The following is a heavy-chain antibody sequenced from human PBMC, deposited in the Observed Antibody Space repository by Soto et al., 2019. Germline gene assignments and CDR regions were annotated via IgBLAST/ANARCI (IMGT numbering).Heavy chain of an antibody. D-gene: IGHD3-22*01. CDR3: ASRLYYYDSSGYYYWFDP. J-gene: IGHJ5*02. V-gene: IGHV4-39*01. CDR1: GGSISSSSYY. Sequence: SETLSLTCTVSGGSISSSSYYWGWIRQPPGKGLEWIGSIYYSGSTYYNPSLKSRVTISVDTSKNQFSLKLSSVTDADTAVYYCASRLYYYDSSGYYYWFDPWGQGTLVTVSS. CDR2: IYYSGST.